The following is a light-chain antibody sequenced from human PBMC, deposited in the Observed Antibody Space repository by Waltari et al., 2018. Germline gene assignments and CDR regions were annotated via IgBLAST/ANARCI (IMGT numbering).Light chain of an antibody. CDR2: AAS. V-gene: IGKV1-NL1*01. Sequence: DIQMTPSPSSLSASAGDRVTITCRASQGIANSLAWYQQRPGKAPKVLLYAASRLESGVPSRFRGSGSGSNYTLTITSVQPEDFATYFCQQYHRIPPDTFGQGTKLEIK. J-gene: IGKJ2*01. CDR3: QQYHRIPPDT. CDR1: QGIANS.